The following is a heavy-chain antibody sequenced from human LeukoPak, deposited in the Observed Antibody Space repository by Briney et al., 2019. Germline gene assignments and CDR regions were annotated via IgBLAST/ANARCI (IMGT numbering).Heavy chain of an antibody. V-gene: IGHV1-24*01. CDR1: GYTLTELS. D-gene: IGHD2-2*01. Sequence: GASVKASCKVSGYTLTELSMHWVRQAPGKGLEWMGGFDPEDGETIYAQKFQGRVTLTEDTSTDTAYMELSSLRSADTAMYYCAINAYCSSNSCWGNYYYYMDVWGKGTTVTVSS. CDR2: FDPEDGET. J-gene: IGHJ6*03. CDR3: AINAYCSSNSCWGNYYYYMDV.